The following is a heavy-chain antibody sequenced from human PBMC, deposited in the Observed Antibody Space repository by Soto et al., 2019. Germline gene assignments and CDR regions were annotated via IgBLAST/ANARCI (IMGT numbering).Heavy chain of an antibody. D-gene: IGHD3-10*01. Sequence: NPSETLSLTCAVYGGSFSGYYWSWIRQPPGKGLEWIGEINHSGSTNYNPSLKSRVTISVDTSKNQFSLKLSSVTAADTAVYYCARDHRGVKLNWFDPWGQGTLVTVSS. V-gene: IGHV4-34*01. CDR2: INHSGST. CDR3: ARDHRGVKLNWFDP. CDR1: GGSFSGYY. J-gene: IGHJ5*02.